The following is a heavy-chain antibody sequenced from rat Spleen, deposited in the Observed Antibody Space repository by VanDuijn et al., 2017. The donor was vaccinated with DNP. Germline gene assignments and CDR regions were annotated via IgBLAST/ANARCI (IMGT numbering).Heavy chain of an antibody. CDR2: ITYDGVGT. V-gene: IGHV5-20*01. D-gene: IGHD1-11*01. Sequence: EVQLVESGGGLVQPGGSLKLSCATSGFTFSGNYMAWVRQAPTKGLEWVASITYDGVGTYYRDSVKGRFTISRDNAESTLYLQMDSLRSEDTATYYCATQTLNSFWGQGVMVTVSS. J-gene: IGHJ2*01. CDR3: ATQTLNSF. CDR1: GFTFSGNY.